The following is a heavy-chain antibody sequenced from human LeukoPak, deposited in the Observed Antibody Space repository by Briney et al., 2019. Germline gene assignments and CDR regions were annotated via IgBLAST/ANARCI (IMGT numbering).Heavy chain of an antibody. V-gene: IGHV3-66*01. J-gene: IGHJ6*02. CDR2: IYSGGST. D-gene: IGHD5-18*01. CDR1: GFTLSSNY. CDR3: ARDPIGYSYGYYYGMDV. Sequence: GGSLRLSCAASGFTLSSNYMSWVRQAPGKGLQWVSVIYSGGSTYYADSVKGRFTISRDNSKNTLYLQMNSLRAEDPAVYYCARDPIGYSYGYYYGMDVWGQGTTVTVSS.